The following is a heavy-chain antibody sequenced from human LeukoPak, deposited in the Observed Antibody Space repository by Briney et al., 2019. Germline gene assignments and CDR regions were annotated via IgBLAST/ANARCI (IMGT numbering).Heavy chain of an antibody. Sequence: GGSLRLSCAASGFTFSSYWMSWVRQAPGKGLEWVAVISYDGSNKYYADSVKGRFTISRDNSKNTLYLQMNSLRAEDTAVYYCARDEYRHSSGPCGYWGQGTLVTVSS. CDR2: ISYDGSNK. CDR3: ARDEYRHSSGPCGY. D-gene: IGHD3-22*01. V-gene: IGHV3-30-3*01. CDR1: GFTFSSYW. J-gene: IGHJ4*02.